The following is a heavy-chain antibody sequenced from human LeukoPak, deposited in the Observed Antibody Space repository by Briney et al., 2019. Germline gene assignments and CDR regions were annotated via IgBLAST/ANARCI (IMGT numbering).Heavy chain of an antibody. CDR1: ARSTNMYY. V-gene: IGHV4-4*07. D-gene: IGHD3-10*01. J-gene: IGHJ4*02. CDR2: IYPTGTT. CDR3: GRQGYTASYYFVDY. Sequence: PSQSLSPAWPLAARSTNMYYCGCVRQPAREWREWIGRIYPTGTTNCSPFFKSRLTMSLDTAKNQCSLKFRSVTAADTAVYYCGRQGYTASYYFVDYWSRGPLVTVSS.